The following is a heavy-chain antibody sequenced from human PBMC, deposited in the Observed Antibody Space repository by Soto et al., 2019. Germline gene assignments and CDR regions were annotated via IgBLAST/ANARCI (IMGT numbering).Heavy chain of an antibody. V-gene: IGHV1-3*01. D-gene: IGHD3-9*01. J-gene: IGHJ4*02. CDR3: ARGPLRYFDWLSSFDY. Sequence: ASVKVSCKAFGYTFTAYNIHWLRQAPGQGLEWMGWINAGNGNTRSSRKFQGRVTMTTDTSTSTAYMELRSLRSDDTAVYYCARGPLRYFDWLSSFDYWGQGTLVTVSS. CDR1: GYTFTAYN. CDR2: INAGNGNT.